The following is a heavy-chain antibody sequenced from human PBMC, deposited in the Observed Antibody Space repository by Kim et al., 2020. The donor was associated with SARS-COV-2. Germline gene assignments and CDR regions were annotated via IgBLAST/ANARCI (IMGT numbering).Heavy chain of an antibody. D-gene: IGHD4-17*01. V-gene: IGHV5-51*01. J-gene: IGHJ6*02. CDR2: IYPGDSDT. Sequence: GESLKISCKGSGYSFTSYWIGWVRQMPGKGLEWMGIIYPGDSDTRYSPSFQGQVTISADKSISTAYLQWSSLKASDTAMYYCARHSTTVTPNYYYGMDVWGQGTTVTVSS. CDR3: ARHSTTVTPNYYYGMDV. CDR1: GYSFTSYW.